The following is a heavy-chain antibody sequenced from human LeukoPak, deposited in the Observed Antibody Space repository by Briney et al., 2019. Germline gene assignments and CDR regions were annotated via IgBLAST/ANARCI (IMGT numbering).Heavy chain of an antibody. Sequence: GGSLRLSCAASGFTFSSYSMNWVRQAPGKGLEWVSSISSSSSYIYYADSVKGRFTISRDNAKNSLYLQMNSLGAEDTAVYYCARPHCSSTSCYGRNVDYWGQGTLVTVSS. J-gene: IGHJ4*02. CDR1: GFTFSSYS. CDR3: ARPHCSSTSCYGRNVDY. CDR2: ISSSSSYI. V-gene: IGHV3-21*01. D-gene: IGHD2-2*01.